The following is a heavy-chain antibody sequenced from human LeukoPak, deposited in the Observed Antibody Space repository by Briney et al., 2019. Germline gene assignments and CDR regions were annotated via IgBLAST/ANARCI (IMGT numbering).Heavy chain of an antibody. CDR1: RFTFRNYV. CDR3: AKDPRRYSRTGGYFDN. D-gene: IGHD6-13*01. V-gene: IGHV3-30*18. Sequence: GGSLRLSCAASRFTFRNYVMHWVRQAPGKGLEWMAVISYDGSDKYYADSVKGRFTISRDNSKNTLYLQMNSLRAEDTAVYYCAKDPRRYSRTGGYFDNWGQGTLVTVSS. J-gene: IGHJ4*02. CDR2: ISYDGSDK.